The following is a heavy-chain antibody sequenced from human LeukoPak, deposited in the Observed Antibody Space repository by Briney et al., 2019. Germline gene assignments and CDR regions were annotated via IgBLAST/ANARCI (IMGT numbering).Heavy chain of an antibody. Sequence: GGALRLSCAASGFTFSSYEMNWGRQAPGKGLGWVSYISSSGSTIYYADSVKGRFTISRDNAKNSLYLQMNSLRAEDTAVYYCARDLYSSSYRDYWGQGTLVTVSS. J-gene: IGHJ4*02. D-gene: IGHD6-6*01. CDR2: ISSSGSTI. CDR3: ARDLYSSSYRDY. V-gene: IGHV3-48*03. CDR1: GFTFSSYE.